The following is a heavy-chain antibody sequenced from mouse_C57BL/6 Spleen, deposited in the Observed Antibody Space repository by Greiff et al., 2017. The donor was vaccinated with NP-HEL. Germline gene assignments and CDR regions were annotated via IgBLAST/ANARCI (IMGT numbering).Heavy chain of an antibody. CDR1: GYTFTSYW. J-gene: IGHJ3*01. D-gene: IGHD2-2*01. V-gene: IGHV1-64*01. Sequence: VQLQQSGAELVKPGASVKLSCKASGYTFTSYWMHWVKQRPGQGLEWIGMIHPNSGSTNYNEKFKSKATLTVDKSSSTAYMQLSSLTSEDSAVYYWACYYGYGAAFAYWGQGTLVTVSA. CDR2: IHPNSGST. CDR3: ACYYGYGAAFAY.